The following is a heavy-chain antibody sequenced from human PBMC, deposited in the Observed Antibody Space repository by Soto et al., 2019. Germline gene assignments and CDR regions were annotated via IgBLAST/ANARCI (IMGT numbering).Heavy chain of an antibody. D-gene: IGHD1-26*01. Sequence: GGLLRLSCTASGFKFSDHYVEWVTQKKGKGLEWVGRIRNKANSYSTEYAASVKGRFTISRDDSMNSLYLQMNSLKTEDTAVFYCARYSGSYSRGLDYWGQGTPVTVSS. CDR2: IRNKANSYST. V-gene: IGHV3-72*01. CDR3: ARYSGSYSRGLDY. J-gene: IGHJ4*02. CDR1: GFKFSDHY.